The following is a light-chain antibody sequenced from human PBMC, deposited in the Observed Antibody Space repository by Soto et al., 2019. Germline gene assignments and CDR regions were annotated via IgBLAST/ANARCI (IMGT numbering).Light chain of an antibody. CDR2: KAS. CDR1: QSISSW. Sequence: DIPMTQSPSTLSASVGDKVTITCRASQSISSWLAWYQQKPGKAPKLLIYKASSLDSGVPSRFSGSESGPEFTLTISSLQPDDSATYYCQQYRNYWTFGQGIKVEIK. CDR3: QQYRNYWT. V-gene: IGKV1-5*03. J-gene: IGKJ1*01.